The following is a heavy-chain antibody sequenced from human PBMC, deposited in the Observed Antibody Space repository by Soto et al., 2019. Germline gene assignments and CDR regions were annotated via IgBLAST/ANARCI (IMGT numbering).Heavy chain of an antibody. Sequence: GGSLRLSCAASGFTVSSNYMSWVRQAPGKGLEWVSVIYSGGSTYYADSVKGRFTISRDNSKNTLYLQMNSLRAEDTAVYYCASENYGGNSEDYYYYGMDVWGQGTTVTVSS. CDR3: ASENYGGNSEDYYYYGMDV. V-gene: IGHV3-53*01. J-gene: IGHJ6*02. D-gene: IGHD4-17*01. CDR1: GFTVSSNY. CDR2: IYSGGST.